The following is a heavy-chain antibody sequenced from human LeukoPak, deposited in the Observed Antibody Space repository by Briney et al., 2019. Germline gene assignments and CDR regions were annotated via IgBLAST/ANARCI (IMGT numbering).Heavy chain of an antibody. CDR3: AKDSNRYSSGWLFDY. CDR1: GFTFSSYG. Sequence: GGSLRLSCAASGFTFSSYGMHWVRQAPGRGLEWVAVISDDGSNKQYADSVKGRFTISRDNSKNTLYLQMNSLRAEDTAVYYCAKDSNRYSSGWLFDYWGQGTLVTVSS. V-gene: IGHV3-30*18. J-gene: IGHJ4*02. CDR2: ISDDGSNK. D-gene: IGHD6-19*01.